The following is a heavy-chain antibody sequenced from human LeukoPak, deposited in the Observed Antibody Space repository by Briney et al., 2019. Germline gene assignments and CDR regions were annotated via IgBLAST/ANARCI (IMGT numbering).Heavy chain of an antibody. CDR2: VYRSGNT. J-gene: IGHJ6*02. V-gene: IGHV4-4*07. D-gene: IGHD3-10*01. CDR1: GGSISTYY. Sequence: SETLSLTCSVSGGSISTYYWSWIRQPAGKGLEWIGRVYRSGNTNYNPSLQSRVTMSVDTSKNQISLRLRSVIAADTAVYYCARARLWFGEASFYGMDVWGQGTTVTVSS. CDR3: ARARLWFGEASFYGMDV.